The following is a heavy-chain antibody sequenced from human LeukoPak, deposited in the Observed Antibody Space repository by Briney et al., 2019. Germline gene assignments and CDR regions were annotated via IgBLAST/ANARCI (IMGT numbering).Heavy chain of an antibody. CDR3: ARVGNYYDSSGYYPKFDY. CDR2: MNPNSGNT. V-gene: IGHV1-8*01. Sequence: GASVKVSCTASGYTFTSYDINWVRQATGQGLEWMGWMNPNSGNTGYAQKFQGRVTMTRNTSISTAYMELSSLRSEDTAVYYCARVGNYYDSSGYYPKFDYWGQGTLVTVSS. CDR1: GYTFTSYD. D-gene: IGHD3-22*01. J-gene: IGHJ4*02.